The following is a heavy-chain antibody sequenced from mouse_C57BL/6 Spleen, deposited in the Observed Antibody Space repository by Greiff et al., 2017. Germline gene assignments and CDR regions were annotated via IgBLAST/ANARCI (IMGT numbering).Heavy chain of an antibody. CDR1: GFAFSSYW. CDR3: ARYDDYYEGIAY. CDR2: IYPGDGST. V-gene: IGHV1-80*01. D-gene: IGHD2-3*01. J-gene: IGHJ3*01. Sequence: VQLQQSGAELVKPGASVKISCKASGFAFSSYWMNWVKQRPGKGLEWIGQIYPGDGSTNYNVKVKGKATMTADKASSTAYMQINSLTSEDTAVYFCARYDDYYEGIAYWGQGTLVTVSA.